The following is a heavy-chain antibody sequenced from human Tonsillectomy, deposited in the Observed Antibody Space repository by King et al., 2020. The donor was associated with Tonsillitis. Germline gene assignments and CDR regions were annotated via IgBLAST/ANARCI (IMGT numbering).Heavy chain of an antibody. CDR3: ARSKSVPTGWFDP. CDR1: GGSFSSYY. V-gene: IGHV4-34*12. D-gene: IGHD4-11*01. J-gene: IGHJ5*02. CDR2: IIHGGST. Sequence: VQLPQWGAGLLKPSATLSLTCAVYGGSFSSYYWSWIRQPPGQGLEYIGEIIHGGSTNYNPSLKSRVTISVDTSKNQFSLKLNSVTAADTAVYYCARSKSVPTGWFDPWGPGTLVTVSS.